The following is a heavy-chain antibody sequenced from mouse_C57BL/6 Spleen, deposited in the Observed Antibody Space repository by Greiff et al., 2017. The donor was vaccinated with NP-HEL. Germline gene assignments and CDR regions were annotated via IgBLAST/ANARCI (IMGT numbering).Heavy chain of an antibody. J-gene: IGHJ1*03. Sequence: VQLQQSGAELVKPGASVKLSCKASGYTFTSYWMQWVKQRPGQGLEWIGEIDPSDSYTNYNQKFKGKATLTVDTSSSTAYMQLSSLTSEDSAVYYWAITTADWYFDGWGTGTTVTVSS. D-gene: IGHD1-2*01. CDR3: AITTADWYFDG. V-gene: IGHV1-50*01. CDR2: IDPSDSYT. CDR1: GYTFTSYW.